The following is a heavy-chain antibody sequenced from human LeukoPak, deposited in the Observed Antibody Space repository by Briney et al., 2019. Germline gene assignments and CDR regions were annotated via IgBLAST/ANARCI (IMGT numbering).Heavy chain of an antibody. V-gene: IGHV3-11*04. D-gene: IGHD3-10*01. Sequence: GGSLRLSCAGSGFIFSDYYMSWIRQAPGKGLEWLSYIISSGGTMFYADSVKGRFTISRDNAKNSLYLQMNSLRAEDTAVYYCARVGIVRGVTGFGYFDLWGRGTLVTVSS. CDR2: IISSGGTM. CDR3: ARVGIVRGVTGFGYFDL. J-gene: IGHJ2*01. CDR1: GFIFSDYY.